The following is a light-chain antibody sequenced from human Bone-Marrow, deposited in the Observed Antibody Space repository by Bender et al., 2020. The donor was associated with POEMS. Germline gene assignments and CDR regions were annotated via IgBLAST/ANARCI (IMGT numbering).Light chain of an antibody. V-gene: IGLV2-23*02. J-gene: IGLJ2*01. Sequence: QSALTQPASVSGSPGQSITISCRGTSSDVGSYNLVSWFQQHPNKAPKLMIYEVSKRPSGVSNRFSGSKSGNTASLTISGLQAGDEADYYCSSYDGTTLVLFGGGTKLTVL. CDR2: EVS. CDR3: SSYDGTTLVL. CDR1: SSDVGSYNL.